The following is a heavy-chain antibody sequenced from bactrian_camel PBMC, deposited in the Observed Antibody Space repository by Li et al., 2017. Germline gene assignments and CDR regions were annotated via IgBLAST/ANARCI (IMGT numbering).Heavy chain of an antibody. CDR2: IDNDGNT. J-gene: IGHJ4*01. V-gene: IGHV3S55*01. Sequence: HVQLVESGGDSVQAGGSLRLSCAISGYRYSTLAMGWFRQSPGQEREGLAAIDNDGNTRYVESVKGRFTVSKDSKKATLFLQMNTLKPEDTAMYYCAAADRRLWRAYLEASEYNYWGQGTQVTVS. CDR3: AAADRRLWRAYLEASEYNY. CDR1: GYRYSTLA. D-gene: IGHD4*01.